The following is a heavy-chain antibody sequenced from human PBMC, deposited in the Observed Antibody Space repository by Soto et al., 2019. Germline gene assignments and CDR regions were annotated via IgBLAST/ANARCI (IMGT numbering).Heavy chain of an antibody. V-gene: IGHV3-66*01. D-gene: IGHD4-17*01. CDR3: ARDSRLPDYYYYMDV. CDR2: IYSGGST. CDR1: GFTVSSNY. Sequence: GWSLRLSCAASGFTVSSNYMSWVRQAPGKGLEWVSVIYSGGSTYYADSVKGRFTISRDNSKNTLYLQMNSLRAEDTAVYYCARDSRLPDYYYYMDVWGKGTTVTVSS. J-gene: IGHJ6*03.